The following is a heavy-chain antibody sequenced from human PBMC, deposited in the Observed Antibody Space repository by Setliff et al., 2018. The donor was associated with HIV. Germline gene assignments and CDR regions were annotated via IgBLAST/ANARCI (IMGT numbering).Heavy chain of an antibody. Sequence: GGSLRLSCAASGFTFSSYDMHWVRQATGKSLEWVSSIGPAGDTYDPGSVKGRFTISRENAKNTLYLQMNSLRGDDTAMYYCAKDRHGDYFHYYGMDVWGQGTTVTVSS. CDR1: GFTFSSYD. CDR3: AKDRHGDYFHYYGMDV. CDR2: IGPAGDT. V-gene: IGHV3-13*01. J-gene: IGHJ6*02. D-gene: IGHD4-17*01.